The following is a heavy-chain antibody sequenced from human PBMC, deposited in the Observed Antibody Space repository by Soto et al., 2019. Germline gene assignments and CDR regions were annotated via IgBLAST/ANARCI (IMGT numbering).Heavy chain of an antibody. V-gene: IGHV1-69*12. CDR1: GGTFSSYA. Sequence: QVQLVQSGAEVKKPGSSVKVSCKASGGTFSSYAISWVRQAPGQGLEWMGGIIPIFGTANYAQKFQGRVTITADDSTSTAYMELSSLRSEDTAVYYCATEYYGGKEYYFDYWGQGTLVTVSS. J-gene: IGHJ4*02. CDR3: ATEYYGGKEYYFDY. D-gene: IGHD4-17*01. CDR2: IIPIFGTA.